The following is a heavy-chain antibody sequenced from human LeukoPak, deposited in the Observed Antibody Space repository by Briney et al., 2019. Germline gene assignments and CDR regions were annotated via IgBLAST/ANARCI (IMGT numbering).Heavy chain of an antibody. CDR1: GGSFSGYY. Sequence: SETLSLTCAVYGGSFSGYYWSWIRQPPGKGLEWIGEINHSGSTNYNPSLKSRVTISVDTSKNQFSLKLSSVTAVDTAVYYCARVGISYDYWGQGTLVTVSS. CDR2: INHSGST. CDR3: ARVGISYDY. J-gene: IGHJ4*02. D-gene: IGHD2/OR15-2a*01. V-gene: IGHV4-34*01.